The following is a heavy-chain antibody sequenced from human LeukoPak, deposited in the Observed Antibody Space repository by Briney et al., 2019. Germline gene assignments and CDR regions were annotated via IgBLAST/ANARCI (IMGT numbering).Heavy chain of an antibody. CDR2: ISYDGSNK. CDR3: AKDARKYQLRTPFDY. V-gene: IGHV3-30*18. Sequence: GGSPRLSCAASGFTFSSYGMHWVRQAPGKGLEWVAVISYDGSNKYYADSVKGRFTISRDNSKNTLYLQMNSLRAEDTAVYYCAKDARKYQLRTPFDYWGQGTLVTVSS. CDR1: GFTFSSYG. J-gene: IGHJ4*02. D-gene: IGHD2-2*01.